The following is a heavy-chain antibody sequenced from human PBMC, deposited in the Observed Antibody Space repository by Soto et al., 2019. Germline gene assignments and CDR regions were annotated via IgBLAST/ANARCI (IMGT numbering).Heavy chain of an antibody. CDR2: VSIRGASA. CDR1: GFTFSNYD. V-gene: IGHV3-23*01. CDR3: AKEIFGVAGRACHI. D-gene: IGHD3-3*01. J-gene: IGHJ3*02. Sequence: PGGSLRLSCAASGFTFSNYDMSWVRQAPGEGLEWVSSVSIRGASAFYTDSVKGRFTVSRDDSKNTLFLQMNILRAEDTAMYYCAKEIFGVAGRACHIWGQGTMVTVSS.